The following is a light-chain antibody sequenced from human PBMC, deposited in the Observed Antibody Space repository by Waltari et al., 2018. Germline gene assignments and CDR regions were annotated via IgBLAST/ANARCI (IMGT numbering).Light chain of an antibody. CDR3: CSYAGDNTFL. J-gene: IGLJ1*01. CDR2: EAT. V-gene: IGLV2-23*01. Sequence: QSALPQPASLSGSPGPSTTISCTGTSCNIGRYTIISWYQQRPGKAPKLIIYEATKRSSGVSDRFSASTSGNTASLTISGLLPEDESDYYCCSYAGDNTFLFGSGTKVTV. CDR1: SCNIGRYTI.